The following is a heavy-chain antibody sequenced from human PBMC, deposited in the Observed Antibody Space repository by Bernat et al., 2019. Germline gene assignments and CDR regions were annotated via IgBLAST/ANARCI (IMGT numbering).Heavy chain of an antibody. CDR2: INHSGST. CDR3: ARGQGYCSSTSCYSVYFDY. V-gene: IGHV4-34*01. J-gene: IGHJ4*02. Sequence: QVQLQQWGAGLLKPSETLSLTCAVYGGSFSGYYWSWIRQPPGKGLEWIGEINHSGSTNYNPSLKSRVTISVDTSKNQFSLKLSSVTAADTAVYYCARGQGYCSSTSCYSVYFDYWGQGTLVTVSS. D-gene: IGHD2-2*01. CDR1: GGSFSGYY.